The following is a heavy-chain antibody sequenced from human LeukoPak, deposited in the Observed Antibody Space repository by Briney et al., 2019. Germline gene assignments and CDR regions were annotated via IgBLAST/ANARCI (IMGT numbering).Heavy chain of an antibody. Sequence: SETLSLTCAVYGGSFSGYYWSWIRQPPGKGLEWIGEINHSGSTNYNPSLKSRVTISIDTSKNQVSLKMSSVTAADTAVYYCAKSGGYGLIDYWGQGTLVTVSS. D-gene: IGHD6-25*01. J-gene: IGHJ4*01. V-gene: IGHV4-34*01. CDR1: GGSFSGYY. CDR2: INHSGST. CDR3: AKSGGYGLIDY.